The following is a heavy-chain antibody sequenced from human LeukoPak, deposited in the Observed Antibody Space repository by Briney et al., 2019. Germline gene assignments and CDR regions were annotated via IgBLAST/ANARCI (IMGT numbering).Heavy chain of an antibody. D-gene: IGHD5-12*01. CDR2: IFHSEDT. CDR3: ARGGYSRGTFDF. CDR1: GDSFSSYY. J-gene: IGHJ4*02. Sequence: PSETLSLTCTVSGDSFSSYYWSWLRQPPGKGLEWIGYIFHSEDTNSNPSLKSRVTISVDTSKNQFSLSLRSLTAADTAVYFCARGGYSRGTFDFWGQGTLVAVSS. V-gene: IGHV4-59*01.